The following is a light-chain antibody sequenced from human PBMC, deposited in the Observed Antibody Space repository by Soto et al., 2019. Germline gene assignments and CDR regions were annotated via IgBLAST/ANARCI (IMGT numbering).Light chain of an antibody. V-gene: IGKV3-15*01. J-gene: IGKJ1*01. CDR2: GAS. CDR1: QSVTTN. CDR3: QQYNNWPRT. Sequence: EIVMTQSPATLSVSPGERATLSCTASQSVTTNLAWYQQKPDQAPRLLIYGASTRATGVPARFSGSGSGTEFTLPISSLQSEDFAVYYCQQYNNWPRTFGQGTKVEIK.